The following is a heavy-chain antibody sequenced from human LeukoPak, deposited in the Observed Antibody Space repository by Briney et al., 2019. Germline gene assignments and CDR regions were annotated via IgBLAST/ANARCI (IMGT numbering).Heavy chain of an antibody. Sequence: GGSLRLSCAASGFAFSDHNMDWVRQAPGKGLEWVSVIYSGGSTYYADSVKGRFTISRDNSKNTLYLQMNSLRAEDTAVYYCAGQWLPQPIDYWGQGTLVTVSS. CDR1: GFAFSDHN. CDR2: IYSGGST. D-gene: IGHD6-19*01. J-gene: IGHJ4*02. V-gene: IGHV3-53*01. CDR3: AGQWLPQPIDY.